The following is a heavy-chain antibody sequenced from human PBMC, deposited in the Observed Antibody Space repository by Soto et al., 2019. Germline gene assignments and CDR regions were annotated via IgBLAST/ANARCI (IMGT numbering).Heavy chain of an antibody. D-gene: IGHD6-13*01. CDR1: GYTFTGYD. V-gene: IGHV1-2*04. CDR2: INPNSGGT. J-gene: IGHJ4*02. CDR3: ARDSRAAAQFDY. Sequence: ASVKVSCKASGYTFTGYDMNWVRQAPGQGLEWMGWINPNSGGTNYAQKFQGWVTMTRDTSISTAYMELSRLRSDDTAVYYCARDSRAAAQFDYWGQGXLVTVSS.